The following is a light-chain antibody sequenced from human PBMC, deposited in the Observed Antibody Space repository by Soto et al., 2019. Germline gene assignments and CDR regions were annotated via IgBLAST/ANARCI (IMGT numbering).Light chain of an antibody. CDR1: SSNIVSNT. V-gene: IGLV1-44*01. J-gene: IGLJ1*01. CDR2: SNN. CDR3: AAWNDSLNGFV. Sequence: QSVLTQPPSASGTPGQRVTISCSGTSSNIVSNTVNWHQQLPGTAPKLLMYSNNQRPSGVPDRFSGSKSGTLASLAISGLQSEDEADYYCAAWNDSLNGFVFGTGTKLTVL.